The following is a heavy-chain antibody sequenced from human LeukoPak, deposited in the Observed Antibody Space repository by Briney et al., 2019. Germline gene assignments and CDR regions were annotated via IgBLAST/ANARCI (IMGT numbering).Heavy chain of an antibody. D-gene: IGHD6-13*01. CDR2: IYTSGST. V-gene: IGHV4-61*02. CDR1: GGSISSGSYY. J-gene: IGHJ6*03. CDR3: ARGMDSSSWESPRNYYYYYMDV. Sequence: SETLSLTCTVSGGSISSGSYYWSWIRQPAGKGLEWIGRIYTSGSTNYNPSLKSRVTISVDTSKNQFSLKLSSVTAADTAVYYCARGMDSSSWESPRNYYYYYMDVWGKGTTVTVSS.